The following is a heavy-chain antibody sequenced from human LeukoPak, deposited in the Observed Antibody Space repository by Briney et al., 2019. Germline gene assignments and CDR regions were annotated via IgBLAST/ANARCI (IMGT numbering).Heavy chain of an antibody. CDR3: ARSSTTYYYDTSSHY. CDR1: GFTFSSYS. Sequence: GGSLRLSCAASGFTFSSYSMNWVRQAPGKGLEWVSYISSSSSNIYYADSVKGRFTISRDNAKNSLYLQMNSLRAEDTAVYYCARSSTTYYYDTSSHYWGQGTLVTVSS. D-gene: IGHD3-22*01. J-gene: IGHJ4*02. CDR2: ISSSSSNI. V-gene: IGHV3-48*04.